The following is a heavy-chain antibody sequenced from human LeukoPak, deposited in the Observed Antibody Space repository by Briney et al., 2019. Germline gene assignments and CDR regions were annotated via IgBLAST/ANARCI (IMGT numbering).Heavy chain of an antibody. CDR1: GASISSHY. V-gene: IGHV4-59*11. CDR3: GRGGHSISSYWFDP. CDR2: IYYSGST. D-gene: IGHD6-6*01. J-gene: IGHJ5*02. Sequence: PSETLSLTCTVFGASISSHYWSWIRQPPGKGLEWIGYIYYSGSTSYNPSLKSRVTISIETSKNQFSLKLTTVTAADMAVYYCGRGGHSISSYWFDPWGQGTLVTVSS.